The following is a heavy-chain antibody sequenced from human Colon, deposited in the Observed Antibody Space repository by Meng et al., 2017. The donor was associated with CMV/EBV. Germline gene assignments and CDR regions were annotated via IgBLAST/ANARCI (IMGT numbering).Heavy chain of an antibody. CDR1: GLTFSLYG. V-gene: IGHV3-30*03. Sequence: RLSCAPSGLTFSLYGMHWVRQAPGQGLEWVAVISFDGTNQYYADSVKGRFTISRDDSTKTLFLQMDSLRREDTAMYYCAVSASRSDHWGQGTLVTVSS. J-gene: IGHJ5*02. CDR2: ISFDGTNQ. CDR3: AVSASRSDH.